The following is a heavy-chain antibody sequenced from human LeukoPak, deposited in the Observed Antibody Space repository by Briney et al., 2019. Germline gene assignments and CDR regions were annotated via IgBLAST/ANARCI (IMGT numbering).Heavy chain of an antibody. D-gene: IGHD4/OR15-4a*01. CDR2: INHSGST. Sequence: PSETLSLTCAVYGGSFSGYYRSWIRQPPGKGLEWIGEINHSGSTNYNPSLKSRVTISVDTSKNQFSLKLSSVTAADTAVYYCARGSDYGYFDYWGQGTLVTVSS. J-gene: IGHJ4*02. CDR1: GGSFSGYY. V-gene: IGHV4-34*01. CDR3: ARGSDYGYFDY.